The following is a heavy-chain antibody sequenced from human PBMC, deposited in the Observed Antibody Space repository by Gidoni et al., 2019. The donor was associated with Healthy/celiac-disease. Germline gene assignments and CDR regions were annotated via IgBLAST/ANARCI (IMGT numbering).Heavy chain of an antibody. D-gene: IGHD6-13*01. CDR1: GFTFDDYA. CDR3: AKDWSGGSWYYYGMDV. J-gene: IGHJ6*02. Sequence: EVQLVESGGGLVQPGRSLRRSCAASGFTFDDYAMHWVRQAPGKGLEWVSGISWNSGSIGYADSVKGRFTISRDNAKNSLYLQMNSLRAEDTALYYCAKDWSGGSWYYYGMDVWGQGTTVTVSS. V-gene: IGHV3-9*01. CDR2: ISWNSGSI.